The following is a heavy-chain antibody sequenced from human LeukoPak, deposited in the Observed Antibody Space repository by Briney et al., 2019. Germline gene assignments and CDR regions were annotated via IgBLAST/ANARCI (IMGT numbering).Heavy chain of an antibody. CDR2: IYTSGGT. V-gene: IGHV4-61*02. D-gene: IGHD3-22*01. Sequence: SQTLSLTCTVSGGSISSGSYFWNWIRQPAGKGLEWIGRIYTSGGTDYNPSLKSRVTISLDTSKNQLSLKLSSVTAADTAVYYCARGGYYDSSGSRDAFDIWGQGTMVTVSS. CDR1: GGSISSGSYF. CDR3: ARGGYYDSSGSRDAFDI. J-gene: IGHJ3*02.